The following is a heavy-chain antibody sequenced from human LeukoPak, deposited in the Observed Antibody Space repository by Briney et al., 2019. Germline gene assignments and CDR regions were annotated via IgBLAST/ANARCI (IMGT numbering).Heavy chain of an antibody. Sequence: SETLSLTCAVSGGSVSGYYWTWVRQPLGKGLEWIGVISHTGGANYNPSLKSRVTIGLDTSKKQLSLKLESVTAADTAVYYCAREDYGTGSYYRGDAFDIWGHGTMVTVSS. CDR1: GGSVSGYY. D-gene: IGHD3-10*01. CDR2: ISHTGGA. J-gene: IGHJ3*02. CDR3: AREDYGTGSYYRGDAFDI. V-gene: IGHV4-34*01.